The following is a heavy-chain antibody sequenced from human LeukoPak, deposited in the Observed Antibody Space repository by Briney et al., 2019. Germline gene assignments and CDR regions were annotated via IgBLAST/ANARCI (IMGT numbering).Heavy chain of an antibody. V-gene: IGHV3-74*01. Sequence: PGGSLRLSCAASGFTFSSYEMNWVRQGPGKGLVWVSRINSDGRSATYADSVKGRFTISRDNAKNTLYLQMNSLRAEDTAVYYCARDLRTPSDTNIAIDYWGQGTLVTVSS. D-gene: IGHD4-23*01. CDR3: ARDLRTPSDTNIAIDY. CDR1: GFTFSSYE. CDR2: INSDGRSA. J-gene: IGHJ4*02.